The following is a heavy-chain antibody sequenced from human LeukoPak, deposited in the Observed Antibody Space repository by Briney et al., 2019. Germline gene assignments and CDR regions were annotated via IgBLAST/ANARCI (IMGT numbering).Heavy chain of an antibody. CDR3: ARWPDEQWLVHFDY. D-gene: IGHD6-19*01. J-gene: IGHJ4*01. CDR1: GYTSTSYG. Sequence: ASVKASCKASGYTSTSYGISWGRQAPGQGLEWMGWISAYSGNTNYAQKLQGRVTMTTDTSTSTAYMELRSLRSDDTSVYYCARWPDEQWLVHFDYSGHGALVTVSP. CDR2: ISAYSGNT. V-gene: IGHV1-18*01.